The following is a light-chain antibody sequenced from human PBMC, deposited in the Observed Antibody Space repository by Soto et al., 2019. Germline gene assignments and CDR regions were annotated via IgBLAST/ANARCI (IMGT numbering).Light chain of an antibody. Sequence: EIVWTQSPGTLSLSPGDRATLSCRASQSVSTYYLAWYQQKPGQAPRLLIYGASSRATGIPDRFSGTGSGTDFTLTISRLEHEDFAVYYCQEYGTSRTFGQGTKVEIK. CDR2: GAS. CDR3: QEYGTSRT. CDR1: QSVSTYY. J-gene: IGKJ1*01. V-gene: IGKV3-20*01.